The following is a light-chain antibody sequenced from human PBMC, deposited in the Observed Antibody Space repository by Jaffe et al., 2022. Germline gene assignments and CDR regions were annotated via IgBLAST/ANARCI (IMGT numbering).Light chain of an antibody. Sequence: EIVMTQSPVTLSVSPGERATLSCRASQSVRTNLAWYQQKPGQAPRLLIYGASNRATGVPARFSGSGSETEFTLTISGLQSEDFAVYYCQQYNNWPPRVTFGPGTKVDIK. CDR3: QQYNNWPPRVT. J-gene: IGKJ3*01. CDR1: QSVRTN. V-gene: IGKV3-15*01. CDR2: GAS.